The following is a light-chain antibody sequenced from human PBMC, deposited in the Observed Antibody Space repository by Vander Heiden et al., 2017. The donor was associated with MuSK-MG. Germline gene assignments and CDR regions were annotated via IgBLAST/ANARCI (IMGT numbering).Light chain of an antibody. V-gene: IGKV3-15*01. J-gene: IGKJ2*01. CDR1: QSVSTN. Sequence: ERVMTQSPATLSVSPGERATLSCRASQSVSTNLGWYKQKPGQAPRLLIYGASRRDTGSPARFSGSGCGTDFTLTIYSRQSEDFAVYYCQQNKRWPLITFGQGTKVEI. CDR2: GAS. CDR3: QQNKRWPLIT.